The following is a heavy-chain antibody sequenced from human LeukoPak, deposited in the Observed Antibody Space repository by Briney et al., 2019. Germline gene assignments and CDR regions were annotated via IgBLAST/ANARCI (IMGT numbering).Heavy chain of an antibody. D-gene: IGHD2-2*01. V-gene: IGHV3-23*01. CDR2: ISDSGGST. CDR1: GFTFSSYA. J-gene: IGHJ4*02. CDR3: AKVCSSTSCYRSFEY. Sequence: GGSLRLTCAASGFTFSSYAMSWVRQAPGKGLEWISAISDSGGSTYYADSVKGRFTISRDNSKNTLYLQMNSLRAEDTAVYYCAKVCSSTSCYRSFEYWGLGTLVTVSS.